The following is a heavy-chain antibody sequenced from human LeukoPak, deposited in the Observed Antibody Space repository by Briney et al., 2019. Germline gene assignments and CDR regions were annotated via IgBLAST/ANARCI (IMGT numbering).Heavy chain of an antibody. CDR2: IYHSGST. D-gene: IGHD6-19*01. V-gene: IGHV4-4*02. CDR1: GGSISSSNW. J-gene: IGHJ3*02. CDR3: ARKEQWLPHDAFDI. Sequence: PSETLSLTCAVSGGSISSSNWWSWVRQPPGKGLEWIGEIYHSGSTNYNPSLKSRVTISVDTSKNQFSLKLSSVTAADTAVYYCARKEQWLPHDAFDIWGQGTMVTVSS.